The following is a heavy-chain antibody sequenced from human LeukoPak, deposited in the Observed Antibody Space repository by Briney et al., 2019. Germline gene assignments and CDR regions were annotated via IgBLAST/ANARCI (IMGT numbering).Heavy chain of an antibody. D-gene: IGHD5-18*01. Sequence: ASVKVSCKASGYTFTSYYMHWVRQAPGQGLEWMGIINPSGGSTSYAQKFQGRVTMTRDTSTSTVYMELSSLRSEDTAVYYCAREVDTAMVPTDYYYYYMDVWGKETTVTVPS. CDR3: AREVDTAMVPTDYYYYYMDV. J-gene: IGHJ6*03. CDR2: INPSGGST. CDR1: GYTFTSYY. V-gene: IGHV1-46*01.